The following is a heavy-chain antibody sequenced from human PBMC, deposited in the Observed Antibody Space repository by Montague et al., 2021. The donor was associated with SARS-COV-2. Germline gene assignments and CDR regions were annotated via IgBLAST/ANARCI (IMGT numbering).Heavy chain of an antibody. V-gene: IGHV3-30*18. Sequence: SLRLSCAASGFTFSSYDMHWVRQAPGKGLEWVAVISYDGSNKYYADSVKGRFTISRDNSKNTLHLQMNSLRAEDTAVYYCAKDVGLRNFVDYWGQGTLVTVSS. CDR1: GFTFSSYD. J-gene: IGHJ4*02. D-gene: IGHD1-14*01. CDR2: ISYDGSNK. CDR3: AKDVGLRNFVDY.